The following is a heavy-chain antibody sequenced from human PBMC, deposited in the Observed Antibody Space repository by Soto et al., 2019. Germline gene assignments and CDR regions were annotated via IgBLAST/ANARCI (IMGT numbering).Heavy chain of an antibody. CDR1: GGSFSGYY. CDR3: ARGLGVDWFPNWFDP. CDR2: INHSGST. J-gene: IGHJ5*02. D-gene: IGHD3-9*01. Sequence: PSETLSLTCAVYGGSFSGYYWRWIRQTPGKGLEWIGEINHSGSTNYNPSLKSRVTISVDTSKNQFSLKLSSVTAADTAVYYCARGLGVDWFPNWFDPWGQGTLATVYS. V-gene: IGHV4-34*01.